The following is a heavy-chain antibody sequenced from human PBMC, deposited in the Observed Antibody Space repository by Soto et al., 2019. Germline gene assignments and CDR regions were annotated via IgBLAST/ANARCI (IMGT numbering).Heavy chain of an antibody. CDR1: GGSFSGYY. D-gene: IGHD3-10*01. V-gene: IGHV4-34*01. Sequence: QVQLQQWGAGLLKPSETLSLTCAVYGGSFSGYYWSWIRQPPGKGLEGIGEINHSGSTNYNPSHKSRVPLSVDTSKYQFSKKLSSVPAANTAVYYCAKRRMVAHFEYWGQRALVTVSS. J-gene: IGHJ4*02. CDR2: INHSGST. CDR3: AKRRMVAHFEY.